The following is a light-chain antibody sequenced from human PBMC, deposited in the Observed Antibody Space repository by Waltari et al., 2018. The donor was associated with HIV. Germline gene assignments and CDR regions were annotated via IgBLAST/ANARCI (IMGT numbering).Light chain of an antibody. V-gene: IGLV6-57*04. CDR2: EDN. CDR1: SGRIASNY. CDR3: QSYDSSNVV. Sequence: NFMLTQPHSVSESPGKTVTTSCTRSSGRIASNYVQPYQQRPGRAPTTVIYEDNQRPSGVPDRFSGSIDSSSNSASLTISGLKTEDEADYYCQSYDSSNVVFGGGTKLTVL. J-gene: IGLJ2*01.